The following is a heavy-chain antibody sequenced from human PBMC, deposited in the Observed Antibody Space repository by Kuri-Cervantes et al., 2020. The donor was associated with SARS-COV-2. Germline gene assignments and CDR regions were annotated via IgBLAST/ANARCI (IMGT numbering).Heavy chain of an antibody. CDR1: GGSISGYY. J-gene: IGHJ5*02. CDR2: IYYNGST. Sequence: SETLSLTCTVSGGSISGYYWIWIRQPPGQGLEWIGYIYYNGSTNYNPSLKSRVTISVDRSKNQFSLKVRSVTAADTAVYFCARRTRNWFDPWGQGTPVTVAS. D-gene: IGHD3-3*01. CDR3: ARRTRNWFDP. V-gene: IGHV4-59*08.